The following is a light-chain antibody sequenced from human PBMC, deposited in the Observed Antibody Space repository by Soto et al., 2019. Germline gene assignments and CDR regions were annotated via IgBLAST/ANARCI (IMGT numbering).Light chain of an antibody. Sequence: DIQMTQSPSTLSASVGYRFTITCRASQSISSWLAWYQQKPGSVPKLLIYSASTLQSGVPSRFSGSGSGTEFTLTITSLQPEDFATYYCQKYDYYSGKFGQGTKVDIK. CDR3: QKYDYYSGK. J-gene: IGKJ1*01. V-gene: IGKV1-5*01. CDR2: SAS. CDR1: QSISSW.